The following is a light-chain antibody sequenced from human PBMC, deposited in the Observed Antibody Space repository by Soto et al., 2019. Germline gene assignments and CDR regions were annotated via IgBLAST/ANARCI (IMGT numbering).Light chain of an antibody. J-gene: IGLJ2*01. CDR3: QVSAGTSGHVV. V-gene: IGLV3-21*02. CDR2: DDS. Sequence: SYELTQPPSVSVAPGQTASITCAGNNIGDTSVHWYKQKPGQAPVLVVYDDSDRPSGIPERFSGSNSGNTATLTISRVEAGDEADYSCQVSAGTSGHVVFGGGTKLTVL. CDR1: NIGDTS.